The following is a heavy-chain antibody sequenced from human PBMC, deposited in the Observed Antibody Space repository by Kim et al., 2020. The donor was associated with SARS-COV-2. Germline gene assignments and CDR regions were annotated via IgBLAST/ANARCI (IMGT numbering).Heavy chain of an antibody. CDR3: ARWGSRSYYYDSSGYYSN. CDR1: GGSFSGYY. D-gene: IGHD3-22*01. V-gene: IGHV4-34*01. J-gene: IGHJ4*02. Sequence: SETLSLTCAVYGGSFSGYYWSWIRQPPGKGLEWIGEINHSGSTNYNPSLKSRVTISVDTSKNQFSLKLSSVTAADTAVYYCARWGSRSYYYDSSGYYSNWGQGTLVTVSS. CDR2: INHSGST.